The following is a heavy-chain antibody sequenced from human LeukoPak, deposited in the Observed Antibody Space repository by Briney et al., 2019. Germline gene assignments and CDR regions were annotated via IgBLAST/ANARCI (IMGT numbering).Heavy chain of an antibody. CDR3: ARARGGYSSSSWSRARWFDP. J-gene: IGHJ5*02. D-gene: IGHD6-6*01. CDR2: INHSGST. V-gene: IGHV4-34*01. Sequence: SETLSLTCAVYGGSFSGYYWSWIRQPPGKGLEWIGEINHSGSTNYNPSLKSRVTIPVDTSKNQFSLKLSSVTAADTAVYYCARARGGYSSSSWSRARWFDPWGQGTLVTVSS. CDR1: GGSFSGYY.